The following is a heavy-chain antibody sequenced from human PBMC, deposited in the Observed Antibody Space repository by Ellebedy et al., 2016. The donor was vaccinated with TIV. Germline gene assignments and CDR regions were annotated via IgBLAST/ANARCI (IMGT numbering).Heavy chain of an antibody. CDR3: ARHFGSSGWRNFDY. V-gene: IGHV4-59*08. Sequence: MPSETLSPTCRVPGGSISSYYWSWIRQPPGKKLEWIGLIYYSGSTSYNPSLKSRVTMSVDTSKNQFSLRLSSVTAADTAVYYCARHFGSSGWRNFDYWGQGTLVTVSS. CDR2: IYYSGST. D-gene: IGHD6-19*01. CDR1: GGSISSYY. J-gene: IGHJ4*02.